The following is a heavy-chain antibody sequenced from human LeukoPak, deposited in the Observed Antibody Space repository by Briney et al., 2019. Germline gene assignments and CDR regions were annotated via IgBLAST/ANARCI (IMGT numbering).Heavy chain of an antibody. V-gene: IGHV3-7*01. CDR2: IKEDGSEK. Sequence: GGSLRLSCAASGFTFSSYWMTWVRQAPGKGLEWVANIKEDGSEKNYAGSVTGRFTISRDNAKSSLYLEMNSLRAEDTAVYFCARGTTSSPGLDYWGQGTPVTVSS. CDR1: GFTFSSYW. J-gene: IGHJ4*02. D-gene: IGHD6-6*01. CDR3: ARGTTSSPGLDY.